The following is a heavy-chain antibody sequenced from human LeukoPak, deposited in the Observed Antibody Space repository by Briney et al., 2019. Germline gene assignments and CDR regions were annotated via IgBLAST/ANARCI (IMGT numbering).Heavy chain of an antibody. CDR3: ARDTSAWRYGMDV. CDR1: GFTFSSHW. D-gene: IGHD6-19*01. V-gene: IGHV3-7*01. J-gene: IGHJ6*02. CDR2: IKQDGSEK. Sequence: GSLRLSCEASGFTFSSHWMSWVRQAPGKGLEWVAIIKQDGSEKDYVDSVTGRFTITRDNAKNSLYLQMNSLRDEDTAVYYCARDTSAWRYGMDVWGQGTTVTVSS.